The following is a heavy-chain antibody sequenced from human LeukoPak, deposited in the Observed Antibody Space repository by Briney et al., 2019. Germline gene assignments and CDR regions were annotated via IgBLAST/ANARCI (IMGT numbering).Heavy chain of an antibody. D-gene: IGHD5-18*01. CDR1: GFTFSSYG. CDR2: TRNDESNK. V-gene: IGHV3-30*02. Sequence: RXSCEASGFTFSSYGMHWVRQAPGKGLKWVAFTRNDESNKYYADSVKGRFTISRDNSKNTLYLQMNSLRADDTAVYYCSIRYTYVGVYWGQGTLVTVSS. CDR3: SIRYTYVGVY. J-gene: IGHJ4*02.